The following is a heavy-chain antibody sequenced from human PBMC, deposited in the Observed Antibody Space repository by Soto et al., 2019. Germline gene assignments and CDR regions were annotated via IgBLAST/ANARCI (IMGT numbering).Heavy chain of an antibody. V-gene: IGHV3-33*01. D-gene: IGHD6-19*01. J-gene: IGHJ4*02. Sequence: QVQLVESGGGVVQPGRSLRLSCAASGFTFSSYGMHWVRQAPGKGLEWVAVIWYDGSEKYYADSVKGRFTISRDNSXNTLYVQMNSLRAEDTAVYYCARDRYSSGWYDLDYWGQGTLVTVSS. CDR2: IWYDGSEK. CDR1: GFTFSSYG. CDR3: ARDRYSSGWYDLDY.